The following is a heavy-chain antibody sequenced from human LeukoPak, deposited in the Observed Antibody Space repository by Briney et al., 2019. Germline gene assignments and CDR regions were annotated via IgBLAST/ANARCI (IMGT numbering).Heavy chain of an antibody. CDR1: GFTFSSYG. V-gene: IGHV3-30*02. J-gene: IGHJ4*02. CDR2: IRYDGSNK. CDR3: AKSAGYKSSAYYFDY. D-gene: IGHD5-24*01. Sequence: GGSLRLSCAASGFTFSSYGMHWVRQAPGKGLEWVAFIRYDGSNKYYVDSVKGRFTISRDNSKNTLYLQMNSLRAEDTAVYYCAKSAGYKSSAYYFDYWGQGTLVTVSS.